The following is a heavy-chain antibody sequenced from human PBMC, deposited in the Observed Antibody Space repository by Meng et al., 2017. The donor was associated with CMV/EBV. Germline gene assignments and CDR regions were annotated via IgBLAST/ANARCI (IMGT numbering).Heavy chain of an antibody. CDR2: IIPIFGTA. D-gene: IGHD1-1*01. Sequence: SVKVSCKASGGTFSSYAISWVRQAPGQGLEWMGGIIPIFGTANYAQKFQGRVAITTDESTTTAYMELSSLRSEDTAVYYCARVDRYNWNDVGAFDIWGQGTMVTVSS. V-gene: IGHV1-69*05. CDR1: GGTFSSYA. CDR3: ARVDRYNWNDVGAFDI. J-gene: IGHJ3*02.